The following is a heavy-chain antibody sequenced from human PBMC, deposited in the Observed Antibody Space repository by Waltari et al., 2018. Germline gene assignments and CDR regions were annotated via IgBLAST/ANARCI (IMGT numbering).Heavy chain of an antibody. D-gene: IGHD1-20*01. Sequence: QVQLQQWGAGLLKPSETLSLTCAVYGGSFSGYSWSWIRQPPGKGLEWIGEINHSGSTNYNPSLKSRVTISVDTSKNQFSLKLSSVTAADTAVYYCARQRHNWNDKVDYFDYWGQGTLVTVSS. CDR3: ARQRHNWNDKVDYFDY. V-gene: IGHV4-34*01. CDR1: GGSFSGYS. CDR2: INHSGST. J-gene: IGHJ4*02.